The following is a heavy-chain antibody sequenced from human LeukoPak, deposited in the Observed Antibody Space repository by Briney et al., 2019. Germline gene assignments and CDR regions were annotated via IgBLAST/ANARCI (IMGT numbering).Heavy chain of an antibody. Sequence: AETLLLTCTVSGGSISSYYWSWIRQPPGKGLEWMGYIYYSGSTNYNPSLKSRVTISVDTSKNQFSLKLSSVTAADTAVYYCARGGIAAALNWFDPWGQGTLVTVSS. CDR3: ARGGIAAALNWFDP. CDR2: IYYSGST. J-gene: IGHJ5*02. D-gene: IGHD6-13*01. CDR1: GGSISSYY. V-gene: IGHV4-59*01.